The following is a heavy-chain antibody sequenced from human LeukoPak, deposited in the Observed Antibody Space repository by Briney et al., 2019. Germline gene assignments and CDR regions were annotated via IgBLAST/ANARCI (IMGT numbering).Heavy chain of an antibody. CDR1: GFTFSSYG. Sequence: GGSLRLSCAASGFTFSSYGMHWVRQAPGKGLEWVAVISYDGSNKYYADSVKGRFTISRDNSKNTMYLQMNSLRAEDTAVYYCAKGRYYYGSGRDPMDVWGQGTTVTVSS. CDR3: AKGRYYYGSGRDPMDV. J-gene: IGHJ6*02. CDR2: ISYDGSNK. D-gene: IGHD3-10*01. V-gene: IGHV3-30*18.